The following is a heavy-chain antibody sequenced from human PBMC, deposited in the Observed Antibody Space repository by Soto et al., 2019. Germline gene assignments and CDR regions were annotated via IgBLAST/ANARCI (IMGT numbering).Heavy chain of an antibody. J-gene: IGHJ6*02. CDR3: ARALLHTPLLTDYYGLDV. Sequence: QVQLVQSGAEVKKPGSSVKVSCKASGGTFSSYTFGWVRQAPGQGLEWMGGIIPIFATTNYAQDFQGRVTITADDSTRTAYMDLSSLRFEDTAVYYCARALLHTPLLTDYYGLDVWGQGTPVTVSS. CDR1: GGTFSSYT. D-gene: IGHD5-18*01. CDR2: IIPIFATT. V-gene: IGHV1-69*01.